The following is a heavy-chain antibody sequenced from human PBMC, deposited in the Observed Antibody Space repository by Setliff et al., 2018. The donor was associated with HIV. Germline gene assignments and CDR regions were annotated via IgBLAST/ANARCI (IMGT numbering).Heavy chain of an antibody. D-gene: IGHD2-15*01. Sequence: SCSVSGYSITNGYYWGWFRQSPGKGLEWIATIYQTGSIYYNPSLQNRVTLLLDMSKNQFSLKLSSVTAADTAVYYCARQAWHSGRNGYFVDYWGQGTLVTVSS. CDR1: GYSITNGYY. CDR3: ARQAWHSGRNGYFVDY. CDR2: IYQTGSI. J-gene: IGHJ4*02. V-gene: IGHV4-38-2*02.